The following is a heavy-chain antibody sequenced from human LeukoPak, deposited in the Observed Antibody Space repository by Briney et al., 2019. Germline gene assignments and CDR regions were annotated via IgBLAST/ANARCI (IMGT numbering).Heavy chain of an antibody. J-gene: IGHJ4*02. Sequence: PGGSLRLSCAASGFTFSNSWMHWVRQAPGKGLVWVSHINTDGGDTNYADSVKGRFTISRDNAKNTLYLQMNSLRAEDTAVYYCATRDRTGAADYWGQGTLVTVSS. CDR1: GFTFSNSW. D-gene: IGHD7-27*01. CDR2: INTDGGDT. CDR3: ATRDRTGAADY. V-gene: IGHV3-74*01.